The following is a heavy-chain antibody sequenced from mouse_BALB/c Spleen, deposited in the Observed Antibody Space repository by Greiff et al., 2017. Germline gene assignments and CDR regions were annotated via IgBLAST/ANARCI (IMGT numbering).Heavy chain of an antibody. J-gene: IGHJ2*01. CDR2: IDPETGGT. V-gene: IGHV1-15*01. D-gene: IGHD1-1*02. CDR1: GYTFTDYD. CDR3: TIYGGHY. Sequence: VQLQQSGAELVRPGASVTLSCKASGYTFTDYDMHWVKQTPVHGLEWIGAIDPETGGTAYNQKFKGKATLTADKSSSNAYMERRSLTSEDSAVYYCTIYGGHYWGQGTTLTVSA.